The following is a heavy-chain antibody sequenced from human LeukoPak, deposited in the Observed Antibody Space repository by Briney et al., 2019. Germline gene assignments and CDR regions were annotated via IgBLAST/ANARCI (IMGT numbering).Heavy chain of an antibody. J-gene: IGHJ4*02. CDR3: AREGYDYVWGSYRFDY. CDR1: GGSISSSNW. Sequence: SETLSLTCAVSGGSISSSNWWSWVRQPPGKGLEWIGEIYHSGSTNYNPSLKSRVTISVDKSKNQFSLKLSSVTAADTAVYYCAREGYDYVWGSYRFDYWGQGTLVTVSS. D-gene: IGHD3-16*02. V-gene: IGHV4-4*02. CDR2: IYHSGST.